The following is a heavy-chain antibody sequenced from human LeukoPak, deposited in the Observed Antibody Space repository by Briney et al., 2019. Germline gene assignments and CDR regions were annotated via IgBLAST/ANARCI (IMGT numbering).Heavy chain of an antibody. CDR1: GFSFSSYA. CDR2: ISCSGGST. D-gene: IGHD1-1*01. V-gene: IGHV3-23*01. Sequence: GGSLRLSCAASGFSFSSYAMSWVRQAPGKGLEWVSGISCSGGSTYYADSVKGRFTISRDNSKNTLYLQMNSLRAEDTAVYYCAKGRTGYYFDYWGQGTLVTVSS. CDR3: AKGRTGYYFDY. J-gene: IGHJ4*02.